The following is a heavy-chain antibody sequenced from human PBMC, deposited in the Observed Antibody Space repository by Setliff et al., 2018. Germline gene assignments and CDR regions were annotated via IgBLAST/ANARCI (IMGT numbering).Heavy chain of an antibody. D-gene: IGHD2-8*01. CDR2: ISPYSGNT. J-gene: IGHJ4*02. CDR3: SRLVRYCTTTTCQRASGDDY. Sequence: ASVMVSCKASGYTFTNYGVTWVRQAPGQGLEWMGWISPYSGNTYYAPELQGRVTLTTDTSTTTAYLELRSLTSDDTAVYYCSRLVRYCTTTTCQRASGDDYWGQGTLGTVSS. V-gene: IGHV1-18*01. CDR1: GYTFTNYG.